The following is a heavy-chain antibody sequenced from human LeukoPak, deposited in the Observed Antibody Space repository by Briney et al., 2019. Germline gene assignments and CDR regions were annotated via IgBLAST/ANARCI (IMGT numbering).Heavy chain of an antibody. CDR2: TSGDNVNT. CDR1: GYTFINYG. D-gene: IGHD6-6*01. V-gene: IGHV1-18*01. Sequence: AASVTVSCKASGYTFINYGISWVRQARGQGLEWMGWTSGDNVNTYYAQKFLGRVIMTTDISTTTAYMELRSLRPDDTAVYYCVRDWEWKAARNLFDPWGQGTRVTVSS. J-gene: IGHJ5*02. CDR3: VRDWEWKAARNLFDP.